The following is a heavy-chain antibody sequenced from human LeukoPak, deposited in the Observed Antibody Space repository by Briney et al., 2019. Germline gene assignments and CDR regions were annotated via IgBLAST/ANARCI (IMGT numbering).Heavy chain of an antibody. CDR2: IQYDGSYK. CDR1: GFTFSLYG. D-gene: IGHD2-2*02. CDR3: AKTSDQLLYSKFDF. J-gene: IGHJ4*02. Sequence: SGESLRLSCATSGFTFSLYGMHWVRQAQGKGLEWVAFIQYDGSYKFYADSVQGRFSISRDNSKSTLFLQMNSLRPDDTALYYCAKTSDQLLYSKFDFWGQGTLVTVSS. V-gene: IGHV3-30*02.